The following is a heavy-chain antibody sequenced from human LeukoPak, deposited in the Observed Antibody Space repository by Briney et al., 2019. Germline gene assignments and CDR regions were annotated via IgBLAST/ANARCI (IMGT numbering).Heavy chain of an antibody. Sequence: SETLSLTCAVYGGSFSGYSWTWIRQFPGKGLEWIGQINHSGTTKYNPSLNDRVTISVDTSKNQFSLKLTSVTAADTAVYYCARGAPGYWGQGTLVTVSS. J-gene: IGHJ4*02. D-gene: IGHD3-10*01. CDR3: ARGAPGY. CDR1: GGSFSGYS. V-gene: IGHV4-34*01. CDR2: INHSGTT.